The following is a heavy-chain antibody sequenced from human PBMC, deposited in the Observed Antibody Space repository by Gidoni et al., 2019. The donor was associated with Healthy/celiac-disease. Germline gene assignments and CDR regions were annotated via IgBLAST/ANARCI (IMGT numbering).Heavy chain of an antibody. CDR3: ARGGLWVYAKNSFDY. J-gene: IGHJ4*02. CDR1: GGSFSGYY. V-gene: IGHV4-34*01. CDR2: INHSGST. D-gene: IGHD2-8*01. Sequence: QVQLQQWGAGLLKPSETLSLTCAVYGGSFSGYYWSWIRQPPGKGLEWIGEINHSGSTNYNPSLKSRVTISVDTSKNQFSLKLSSVTAADTAVYYCARGGLWVYAKNSFDYWGQGTLVTVSS.